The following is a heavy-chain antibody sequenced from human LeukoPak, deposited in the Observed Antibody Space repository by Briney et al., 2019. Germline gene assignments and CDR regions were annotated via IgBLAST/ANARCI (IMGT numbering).Heavy chain of an antibody. V-gene: IGHV4-34*01. Sequence: SETLSLTCGVYDGSFSGYYWTWIRQSPGKGLEWIGEINSSGSINYNPSLKSRVTISVDTSKNQFSLRLSSVTAADTAVYYCVRARLERRISAFDSWGQGTLVTVSS. D-gene: IGHD3-3*01. CDR3: VRARLERRISAFDS. J-gene: IGHJ4*02. CDR1: DGSFSGYY. CDR2: INSSGSI.